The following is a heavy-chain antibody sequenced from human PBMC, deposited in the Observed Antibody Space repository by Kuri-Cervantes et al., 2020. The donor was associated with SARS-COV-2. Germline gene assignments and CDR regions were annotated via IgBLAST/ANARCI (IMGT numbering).Heavy chain of an antibody. CDR1: GFTFSSYA. CDR2: ISGSGGST. D-gene: IGHD1-26*01. CDR3: AKCGELLTSSYYYYGMDV. V-gene: IGHV3-23*01. J-gene: IGHJ6*02. Sequence: GGSLRPSCAASGFTFSSYAMSWVRQAPGKGLEWVSAISGSGGSTSYADSVKGRFTISRDNSKNTLYLQMNSLRAEDTAVYYCAKCGELLTSSYYYYGMDVWGQGTTVTVSS.